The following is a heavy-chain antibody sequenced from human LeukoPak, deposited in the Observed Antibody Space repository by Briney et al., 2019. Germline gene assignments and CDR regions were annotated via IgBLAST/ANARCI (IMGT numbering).Heavy chain of an antibody. D-gene: IGHD6-13*01. CDR3: ASASSHRIAAGGDY. J-gene: IGHJ4*02. CDR2: INSDGSAR. Sequence: GGSLRLSCAASGFTFSNYWMDWVRQAPGKGLVWVSRINSDGSARSHADSVKGRFTISRDNAKKTLYLQVTSLRTEDTAVYYCASASSHRIAAGGDYWGQGILVTVSS. V-gene: IGHV3-74*01. CDR1: GFTFSNYW.